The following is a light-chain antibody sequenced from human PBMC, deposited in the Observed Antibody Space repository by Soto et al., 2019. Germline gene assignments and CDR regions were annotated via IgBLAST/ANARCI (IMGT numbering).Light chain of an antibody. V-gene: IGKV3-20*01. CDR2: GAS. CDR3: QQYDSSPRT. Sequence: EAVLTQSPGTLSLSPGERATLSCRASQIFSSTSLAWYQQKPGQATRLLIYGASNRDTGIPDRVSGSGSGTDVILTISRLEPEDFAVYYCQQYDSSPRTFGQGTKVDIK. CDR1: QIFSSTS. J-gene: IGKJ1*01.